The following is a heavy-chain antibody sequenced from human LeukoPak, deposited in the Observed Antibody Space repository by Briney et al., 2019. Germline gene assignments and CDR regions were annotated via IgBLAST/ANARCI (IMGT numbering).Heavy chain of an antibody. CDR2: ISGSGGST. Sequence: GGSLRLSCAASGFTFSSYAMSWVRQAPGKGLEWVSAISGSGGSTYYADSVKGRFTISRDNSKNTLYLQMNSLRAEDTAVYYCAKSGIWFGELLSHFDYWGQGTLVTVSS. D-gene: IGHD3-10*01. V-gene: IGHV3-23*01. CDR1: GFTFSSYA. J-gene: IGHJ4*02. CDR3: AKSGIWFGELLSHFDY.